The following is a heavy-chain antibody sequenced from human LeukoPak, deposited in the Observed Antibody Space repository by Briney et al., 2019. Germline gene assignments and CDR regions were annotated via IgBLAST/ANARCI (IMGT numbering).Heavy chain of an antibody. Sequence: PSETLSLTCTVSGVSITHYWGWIRQPPGKGLEWIGSFYYSGNTYYNSSLESRVTISVDTSKNQFSLKLTSVTAADTAIHYCARQWDIVATWGRWFDPWGQGILVTVSS. CDR2: FYYSGNT. CDR1: GVSITHY. D-gene: IGHD5-12*01. J-gene: IGHJ5*02. V-gene: IGHV4-39*01. CDR3: ARQWDIVATWGRWFDP.